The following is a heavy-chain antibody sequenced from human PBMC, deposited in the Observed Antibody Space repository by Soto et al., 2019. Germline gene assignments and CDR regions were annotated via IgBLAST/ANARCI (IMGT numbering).Heavy chain of an antibody. CDR1: GYTFTSYA. V-gene: IGHV1-3*01. CDR3: ARAPSWYYFDF. D-gene: IGHD6-13*01. CDR2: INAGNGNT. Sequence: ASVKVSCKASGYTFTSYAMHWVRQAPGQRLEWTGWINAGNGNTKYSQKFQGRVTITRDTSASTAYMELSSLRSEDTAVFYCARAPSWYYFDFWGQGTLVTVSS. J-gene: IGHJ4*02.